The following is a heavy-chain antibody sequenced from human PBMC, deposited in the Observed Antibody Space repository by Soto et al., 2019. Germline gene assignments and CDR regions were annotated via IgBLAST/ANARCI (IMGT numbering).Heavy chain of an antibody. CDR2: ISYDGSSK. CDR3: ARDLQNYSSGWYADY. D-gene: IGHD6-19*01. J-gene: IGHJ4*02. Sequence: QVQLVESGGGVVQPGRSLRLSCAVSGFTFNDYAVHWVRQAPGKGLEWVAVISYDGSSKYYADSVKGRFTISSDNSKSTLYLQMNSLRVEDTAVYYCARDLQNYSSGWYADYWGQGTLVTVSS. CDR1: GFTFNDYA. V-gene: IGHV3-30-3*01.